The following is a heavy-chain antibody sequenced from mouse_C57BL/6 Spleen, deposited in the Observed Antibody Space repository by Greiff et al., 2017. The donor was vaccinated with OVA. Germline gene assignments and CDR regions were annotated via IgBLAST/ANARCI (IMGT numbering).Heavy chain of an antibody. J-gene: IGHJ2*01. D-gene: IGHD1-2*01. CDR2: INPYNGGT. CDR3: AGYSYYFDY. Sequence: VQLKQSGPVLVKPGASVKMSCKASGYTFTDYYMNWVKQSHGKSLEWIGVINPYNGGTSYNQKFKGKATLTVDKSSSTAYMELNSLTSEDSAVYYCAGYSYYFDYWGRGTTLTVSS. CDR1: GYTFTDYY. V-gene: IGHV1-19*01.